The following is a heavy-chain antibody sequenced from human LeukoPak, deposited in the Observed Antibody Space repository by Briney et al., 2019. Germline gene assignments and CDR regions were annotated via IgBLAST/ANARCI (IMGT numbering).Heavy chain of an antibody. CDR1: GSTFSDYY. CDR2: ISSSGSTI. CDR3: ARSRCSSISCASRGAFDI. J-gene: IGHJ3*02. Sequence: GGSLRLSCAASGSTFSDYYMSWMRQAPGKGLEWVSYISSSGSTIYYADSVKGRFTISRDNAKNSLYLQMNSLRAEDTAVYYCARSRCSSISCASRGAFDIWGQGTMVTVSS. D-gene: IGHD2-2*01. V-gene: IGHV3-11*01.